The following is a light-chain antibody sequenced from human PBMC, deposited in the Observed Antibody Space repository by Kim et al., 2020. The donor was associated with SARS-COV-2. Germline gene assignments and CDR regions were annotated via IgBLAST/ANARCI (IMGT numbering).Light chain of an antibody. CDR1: QRIDNC. CDR3: QESYTVRPT. CDR2: SSF. Sequence: DVQMTQSPASLSAFVGDRIIITSRASQRIDNCLNWYQQKPGKAPTLIIFSSFYLKSGVSSRFSGSGSGTEFALISNSLQPEDSATYFCQESYTVRPTFGPETKVDIK. J-gene: IGKJ1*01. V-gene: IGKV1-39*01.